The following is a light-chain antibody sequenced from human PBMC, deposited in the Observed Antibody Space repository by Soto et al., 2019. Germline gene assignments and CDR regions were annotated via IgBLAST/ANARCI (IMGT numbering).Light chain of an antibody. V-gene: IGLV4-69*02. CDR2: VNSDGSH. CDR3: QTWGTGFHV. J-gene: IGLJ1*01. CDR1: SGHSSNA. Sequence: QPVLTQSPSDSASLGASVKLTCTLSSGHSSNAIAWHQQQPEKGPRYLMKVNSDGSHSKGYGIPDRFSGSSSGAERYLTVSSLQSEDEADYYCQTWGTGFHVFGTGTKLTVL.